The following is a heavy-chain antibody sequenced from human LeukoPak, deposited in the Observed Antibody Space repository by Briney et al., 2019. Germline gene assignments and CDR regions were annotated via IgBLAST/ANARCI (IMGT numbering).Heavy chain of an antibody. CDR3: ARGGQQLKGFDY. CDR2: IYYSGNT. J-gene: IGHJ4*02. Sequence: KPSETLSLTCTVSGGSISSYYWSWIRQPPGEGLEWIGYIYYSGNTNYNPSLKSRVTISVDTSKNQFSLNLSSVTAADTAVYFCARGGQQLKGFDYWGQGTLVTVSS. V-gene: IGHV4-59*01. CDR1: GGSISSYY. D-gene: IGHD6-13*01.